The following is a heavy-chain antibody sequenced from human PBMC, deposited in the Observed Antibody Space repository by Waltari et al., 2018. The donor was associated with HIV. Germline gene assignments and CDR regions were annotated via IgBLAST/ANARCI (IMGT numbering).Heavy chain of an antibody. J-gene: IGHJ6*02. D-gene: IGHD3-22*01. CDR3: ARNSSGKGNRYFYYGLDV. V-gene: IGHV1-8*02. Sequence: QVHLVQSGPEVKRPGASVKISCQAYGYTFINFDVNWVRQAAGHGPEWLGWMNPNNSNTASAYRFEDRVTMTRDISADTAYMEMSGLAPEDTAIYYCARNSSGKGNRYFYYGLDVWGQGTPVTV. CDR1: GYTFINFD. CDR2: MNPNNSNT.